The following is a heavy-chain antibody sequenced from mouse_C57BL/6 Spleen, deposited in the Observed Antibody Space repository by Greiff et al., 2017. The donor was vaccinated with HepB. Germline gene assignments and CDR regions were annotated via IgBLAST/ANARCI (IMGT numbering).Heavy chain of an antibody. D-gene: IGHD1-1*02. J-gene: IGHJ3*01. CDR3: ARRGGSYGVLAD. Sequence: QVQLQQSGPELVKPGASVKISCKASGYAFSSSWMNWVKQRPGKGLEWIGRIYPGDGDTNYNGKFKGKATLTADKSSSTAYMQLSSLTSEDSAVYFCARRGGSYGVLADWGQGTLVTVSA. V-gene: IGHV1-82*01. CDR1: GYAFSSSW. CDR2: IYPGDGDT.